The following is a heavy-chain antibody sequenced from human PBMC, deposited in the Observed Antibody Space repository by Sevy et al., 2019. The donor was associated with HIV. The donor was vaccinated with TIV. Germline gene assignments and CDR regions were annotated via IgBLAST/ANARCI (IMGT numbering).Heavy chain of an antibody. Sequence: GGSLRLSCSASGFTFSDYDMSWIRQAPGQVLEWTSHIGTSSVTNYPDSVKGRFTLSRENAKNSLYLQMITLRVEDTAVYYCARVLKRRGVAVGGTPDYWGQGTLVTVSS. CDR2: IGTSSVT. CDR1: GFTFSDYD. V-gene: IGHV3-11*06. D-gene: IGHD6-19*01. CDR3: ARVLKRRGVAVGGTPDY. J-gene: IGHJ4*02.